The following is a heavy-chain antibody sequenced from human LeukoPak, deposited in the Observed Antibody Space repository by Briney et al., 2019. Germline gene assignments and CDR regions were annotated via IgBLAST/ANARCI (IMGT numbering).Heavy chain of an antibody. CDR1: GFTFSSYS. CDR3: ARRAGIYSHPYDY. V-gene: IGHV3-53*01. D-gene: IGHD1-14*01. J-gene: IGHJ4*02. Sequence: GGSLRLSCAASGFTFSSYSMNWVRQAPGKGLEWVSFIYSDSSTYYADSVRGRFTISRDNSKNTLYLQMNSLRAEDTAVYYCARRAGIYSHPYDYWGQGTLVTVSS. CDR2: IYSDSST.